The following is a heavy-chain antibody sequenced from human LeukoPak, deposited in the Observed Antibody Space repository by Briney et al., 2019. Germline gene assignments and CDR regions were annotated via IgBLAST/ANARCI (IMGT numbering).Heavy chain of an antibody. CDR2: ISYDGNSN. J-gene: IGHJ4*02. Sequence: PGGSLRLSCAASGFTFSSYAMSWVRQAPGKGLEWVAVISYDGNSNYYADSVKGRFTISRDNSKNMLFLQMNSLRAEDTAVYYCAIGPESYSEYWGQGTLVTVSS. CDR1: GFTFSSYA. CDR3: AIGPESYSEY. V-gene: IGHV3-30-3*01.